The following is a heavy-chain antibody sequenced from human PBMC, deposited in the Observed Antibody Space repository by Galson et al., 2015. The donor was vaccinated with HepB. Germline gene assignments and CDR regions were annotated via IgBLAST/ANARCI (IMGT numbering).Heavy chain of an antibody. CDR2: INPSGGST. CDR1: GYTFTSYY. Sequence: SVKVSCKASGYTFTSYYMHWVRQAPGQGLEWMGIINPSGGSTSCAQKFQGRVTMTRDTSTSTVYMELSSLRSEDTAVYYCARDRVKVVPAAINYYYGMDVWGQGTTVTVSS. V-gene: IGHV1-46*01. J-gene: IGHJ6*02. CDR3: ARDRVKVVPAAINYYYGMDV. D-gene: IGHD2-2*01.